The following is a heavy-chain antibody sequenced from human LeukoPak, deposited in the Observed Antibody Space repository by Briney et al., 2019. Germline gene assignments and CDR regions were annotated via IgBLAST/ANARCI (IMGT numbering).Heavy chain of an antibody. J-gene: IGHJ4*02. CDR3: AKDIGYGDYGVFGMDV. CDR1: GFTFDDYA. Sequence: GGSLRLSCAASGFTFDDYAMHWVRQAPGKGLEWVSLISGDSGSTYYAVSVKGRFTISRDNSKNSLYLQMNSLRTEDTALYYCAKDIGYGDYGVFGMDVWGQGTLVTVSS. V-gene: IGHV3-43*02. D-gene: IGHD4-17*01. CDR2: ISGDSGST.